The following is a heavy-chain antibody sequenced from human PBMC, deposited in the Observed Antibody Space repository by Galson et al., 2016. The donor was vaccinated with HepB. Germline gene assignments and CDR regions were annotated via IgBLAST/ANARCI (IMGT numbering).Heavy chain of an antibody. CDR3: ARVARGNFRKESVHFDY. J-gene: IGHJ4*02. Sequence: SLRLSCAASGFTFSSHWMHWVRQTPGKGLGFVPRINNAGDTTNSVDSVXGXFTVSRGNANKTLYLEMNSLRAEDTAVYYCARVARGNFRKESVHFDYWGQGTLVAVSS. V-gene: IGHV3-74*01. CDR1: GFTFSSHW. CDR2: INNAGDTT. D-gene: IGHD1-26*01.